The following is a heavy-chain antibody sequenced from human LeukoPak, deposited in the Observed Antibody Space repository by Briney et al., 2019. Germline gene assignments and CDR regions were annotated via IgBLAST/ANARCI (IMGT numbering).Heavy chain of an antibody. J-gene: IGHJ4*02. CDR3: ARVLSRIKAVLN. Sequence: GASVKVSCKASGYTFTSYGISWVRQAPGQGLEWMGWISAYNGNTNYAQKPQGRVTMATDTSTSTAYMELRSLRSDDTAVYYCARVLSRIKAVLNWGQGTLVTVSS. D-gene: IGHD3-10*01. CDR2: ISAYNGNT. V-gene: IGHV1-18*01. CDR1: GYTFTSYG.